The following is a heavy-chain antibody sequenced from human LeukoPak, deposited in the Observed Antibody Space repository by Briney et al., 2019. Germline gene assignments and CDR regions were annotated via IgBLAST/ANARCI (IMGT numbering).Heavy chain of an antibody. Sequence: GGSLRLSCAASGFTFDDYAMHWVRQIPGKGLEWVSGISWNSDSIDYADSVKGRFTISRDNAKTSLYLQMNSLRAEDTALYYCAKDISLVPAAIGDDWGQGTLVTVSS. D-gene: IGHD2-2*01. CDR3: AKDISLVPAAIGDD. J-gene: IGHJ4*02. V-gene: IGHV3-9*01. CDR1: GFTFDDYA. CDR2: ISWNSDSI.